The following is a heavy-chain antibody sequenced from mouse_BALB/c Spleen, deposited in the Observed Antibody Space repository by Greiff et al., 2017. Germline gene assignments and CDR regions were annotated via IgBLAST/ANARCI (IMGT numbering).Heavy chain of an antibody. J-gene: IGHJ4*01. Sequence: VQLQQSGAELVKPGASVKLSCTASGFNIKDTYMPWVKQRPEQGLEWIGRIDPANGNTKYDPKFQGKATITAETSSNTAYLQRSSLTSEDTAVYYCDRFDGNGYYYAMDYWGQGTSVTVSS. CDR1: GFNIKDTY. CDR3: DRFDGNGYYYAMDY. V-gene: IGHV14-3*02. D-gene: IGHD2-1*01. CDR2: IDPANGNT.